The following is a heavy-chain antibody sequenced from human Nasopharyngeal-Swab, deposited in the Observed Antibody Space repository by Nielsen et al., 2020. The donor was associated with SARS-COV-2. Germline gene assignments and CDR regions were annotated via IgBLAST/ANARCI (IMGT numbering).Heavy chain of an antibody. D-gene: IGHD3-3*01. CDR2: IYNSGST. V-gene: IGHV4-30-4*01. J-gene: IGHJ4*02. Sequence: WIRQPPGKGLEWIGYIYNSGSTYYNPSLKSRVTISVDTSKNQFSLKLSSVTAADTAVYSCAREYRRITIFGVVINGFDYWGRGTLVTVSS. CDR3: AREYRRITIFGVVINGFDY.